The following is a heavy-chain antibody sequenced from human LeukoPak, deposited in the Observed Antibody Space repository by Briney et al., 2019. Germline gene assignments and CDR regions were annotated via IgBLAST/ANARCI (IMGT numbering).Heavy chain of an antibody. CDR3: ARVLAAHWDY. J-gene: IGHJ4*02. V-gene: IGHV3-72*01. Sequence: GESLRLSCAASGFTFSDHYMDWVRQAPGKGLEWVGRTRNKANGYTTQYAASVKGRFTISRDDSKNSLYLQMNSLKTEDTAVYYCARVLAAHWDYWGQGTLVTVSS. CDR1: GFTFSDHY. D-gene: IGHD6-19*01. CDR2: TRNKANGYTT.